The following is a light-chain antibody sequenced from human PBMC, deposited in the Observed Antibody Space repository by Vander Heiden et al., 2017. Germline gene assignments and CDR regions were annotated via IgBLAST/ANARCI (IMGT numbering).Light chain of an antibody. CDR3: QQRSNSFT. CDR2: DAS. J-gene: IGKJ3*01. CDR1: QSVSSF. Sequence: EIMLTQSPATPAFAPGESATPSRRASQSVSSFLSWYQQTPGQAPRLLIYDASNRATGIPARFSGSGSGTDFTLTISSQEPEDFAVYYCQQRSNSFTFGPGTKVDIK. V-gene: IGKV3-11*01.